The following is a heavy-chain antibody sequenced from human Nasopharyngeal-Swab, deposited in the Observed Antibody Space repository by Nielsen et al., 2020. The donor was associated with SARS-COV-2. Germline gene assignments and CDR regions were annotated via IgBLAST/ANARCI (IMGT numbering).Heavy chain of an antibody. CDR1: GFTFRSFG. J-gene: IGHJ4*01. V-gene: IGHV3-30*03. CDR2: ISYDGSLK. CDR3: ASRGNNLYLDY. D-gene: IGHD2/OR15-2a*01. Sequence: GGSLRLSCAASGFTFRSFGMHWVRQAPGKGLEWVALISYDGSLKHYANSVKGRFTISRDNSKNLLYLQMTSLRVEDTAVYFCASRGNNLYLDYWGHGALLYVSS.